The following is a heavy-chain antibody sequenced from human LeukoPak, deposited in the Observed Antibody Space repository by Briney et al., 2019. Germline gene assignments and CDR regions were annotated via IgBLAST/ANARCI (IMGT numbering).Heavy chain of an antibody. D-gene: IGHD5-12*01. CDR1: GGSISSSSYY. Sequence: SETLSLTCTVSGGSISSSSYYWGWIRQPPGKGLEWIGSIYYSGSTYYNPSLKSRVTMSVDTFHNQFFLKLNSVTAADTAVYYCAREARSGYEGFWSDPWGQGTVVTVSS. CDR3: AREARSGYEGFWSDP. V-gene: IGHV4-39*07. J-gene: IGHJ5*02. CDR2: IYYSGST.